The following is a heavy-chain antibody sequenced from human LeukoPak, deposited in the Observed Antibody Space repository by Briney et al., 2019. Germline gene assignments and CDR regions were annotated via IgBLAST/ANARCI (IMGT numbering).Heavy chain of an antibody. Sequence: SQTLSLTCAISGDSVSSNSVDWNWIRQSPSRGLEWLGRTYYRSKWYNDYALSVKSRITINPDTSKNQFSLQLNSVTPGDTAVYYCARGLGRRTGDFDYWGQGTLVTVSS. D-gene: IGHD7-27*01. J-gene: IGHJ4*02. V-gene: IGHV6-1*01. CDR2: TYYRSKWYN. CDR3: ARGLGRRTGDFDY. CDR1: GDSVSSNSVD.